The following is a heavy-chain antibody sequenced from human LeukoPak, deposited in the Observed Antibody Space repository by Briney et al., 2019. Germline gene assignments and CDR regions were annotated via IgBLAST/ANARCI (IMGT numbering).Heavy chain of an antibody. CDR2: ISWNSGSI. D-gene: IGHD2-15*01. V-gene: IGHV3-9*01. J-gene: IGHJ4*02. Sequence: GGSLRLSCAASGFTFDDYAMHWVRQAPGKGLEWVSGISWNSGSISYADSVKGRFTISRDNSKNTLYLQMNSLRAEDTAVYYCAKWDPVAANFDYWGQGTLVTVSS. CDR3: AKWDPVAANFDY. CDR1: GFTFDDYA.